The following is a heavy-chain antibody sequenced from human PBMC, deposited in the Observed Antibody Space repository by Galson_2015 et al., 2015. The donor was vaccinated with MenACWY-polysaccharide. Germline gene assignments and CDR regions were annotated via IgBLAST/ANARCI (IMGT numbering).Heavy chain of an antibody. V-gene: IGHV5-51*01. Sequence: QSGAEVKKPGESLKISCKGSGYTFTNNWIGWVRQMPGKGLERMGIIYPGDSDTRYSPSFQGQVTISADKSISTAYLQWSSLKASDTAMYYCARNNYAGLRGYYYGMDVWGQGTTVTISS. CDR3: ARNNYAGLRGYYYGMDV. CDR2: IYPGDSDT. CDR1: GYTFTNNW. D-gene: IGHD5-12*01. J-gene: IGHJ6*02.